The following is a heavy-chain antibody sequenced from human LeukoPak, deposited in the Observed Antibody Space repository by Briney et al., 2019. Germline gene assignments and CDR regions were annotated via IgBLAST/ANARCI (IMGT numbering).Heavy chain of an antibody. D-gene: IGHD2-2*01. CDR3: SRTDCSITNCPVAMDV. CDR1: GFTFSRYS. CDR2: ISSSSGFI. Sequence: PGGSLRLSCAASGFTFSRYSMNWVRQAPAKGLEWVSSISSSSGFIYYADSVRGRFTISRDNAKNSLFLQMNSLRAEDTAVYYCSRTDCSITNCPVAMDVWGQGTTVTVSS. J-gene: IGHJ6*02. V-gene: IGHV3-21*01.